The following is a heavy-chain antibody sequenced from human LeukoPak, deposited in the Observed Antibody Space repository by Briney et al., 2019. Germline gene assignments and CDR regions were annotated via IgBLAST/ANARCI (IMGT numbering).Heavy chain of an antibody. CDR2: ISPDSNHK. V-gene: IGHV3-21*01. Sequence: GGSLRLSCAASGFTFSTYSMNWLRLAPGKGLEWVSSISPDSNHKYYVDSVKGRFTISRDNAKSSLYLQMNSLRAEDTAVYYCARGVPGDYWGQGTLVTVSS. CDR1: GFTFSTYS. J-gene: IGHJ4*02. D-gene: IGHD6-6*01. CDR3: ARGVPGDY.